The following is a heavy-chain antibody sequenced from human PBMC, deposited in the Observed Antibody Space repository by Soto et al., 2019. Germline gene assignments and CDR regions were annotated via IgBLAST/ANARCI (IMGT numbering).Heavy chain of an antibody. CDR1: GFTFGNSA. Sequence: QVQVVQSGPEVKNPGTSVRVSCQTSGFTFGNSAVQWVRQARGQSLEWIGWIMIGGAHTKSAQKIQDRLTITRDIYTTTDFMELSSLNSEDTAVYYCAAELYERGGCCRFDDWGQGTLVTVSS. J-gene: IGHJ4*02. D-gene: IGHD2-15*01. CDR2: IMIGGAHT. CDR3: AAELYERGGCCRFDD. V-gene: IGHV1-58*01.